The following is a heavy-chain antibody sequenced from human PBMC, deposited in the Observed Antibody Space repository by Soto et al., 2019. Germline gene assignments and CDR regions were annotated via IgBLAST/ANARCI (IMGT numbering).Heavy chain of an antibody. CDR1: GGSISSYY. CDR2: IYYSGST. V-gene: IGHV4-59*01. CDR3: ASKVASSASFDY. J-gene: IGHJ4*02. Sequence: QVQLQESGPGLVKPSETLSLTCTVSGGSISSYYWSWIRQPPGKGLEWSGYIYYSGSTNYNPSLKSRVTISVDTSKNQFSLKLSSVTAADTAVYYCASKVASSASFDYWGQGTLVTVSS.